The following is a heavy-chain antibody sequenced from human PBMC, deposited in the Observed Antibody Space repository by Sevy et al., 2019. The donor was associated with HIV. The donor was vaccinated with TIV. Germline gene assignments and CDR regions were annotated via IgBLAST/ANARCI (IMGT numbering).Heavy chain of an antibody. Sequence: GGSLRLSCAASGFSFSSYAMSWVRQAPGKGLEWVSSMTGSGGTIYYGHSVKGRFTISRDNSKNTLYLQMNSLRADDTAVYYCAKDGLYGGDFEYFQDWGQGTLVTVSS. J-gene: IGHJ1*01. CDR1: GFSFSSYA. V-gene: IGHV3-23*01. D-gene: IGHD2-21*02. CDR3: AKDGLYGGDFEYFQD. CDR2: MTGSGGTI.